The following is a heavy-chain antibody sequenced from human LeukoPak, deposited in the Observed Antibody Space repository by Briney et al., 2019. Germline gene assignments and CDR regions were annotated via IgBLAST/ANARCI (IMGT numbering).Heavy chain of an antibody. Sequence: SETLSLTCTASGGSISSYYWSWIRQPPGKGLEWIGYIYYSGSTNYNPSLKSRVTISVDTSKNQFSLKLSSVTAADTAVYYCARLGDSSGPRDYWGQGTLVTVSS. V-gene: IGHV4-59*08. CDR1: GGSISSYY. J-gene: IGHJ4*02. CDR3: ARLGDSSGPRDY. D-gene: IGHD3-22*01. CDR2: IYYSGST.